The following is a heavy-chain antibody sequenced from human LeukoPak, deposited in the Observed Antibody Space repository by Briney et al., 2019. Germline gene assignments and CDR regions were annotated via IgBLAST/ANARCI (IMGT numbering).Heavy chain of an antibody. CDR2: INPNSGGT. V-gene: IGHV1-2*02. J-gene: IGHJ6*03. CDR3: ARDPLIAVAGSYYYYYYMDV. CDR1: GYTFTGYY. D-gene: IGHD6-19*01. Sequence: ASVKVSCKASGYTFTGYYMHWVRQAPGQGLEWMGWINPNSGGTNYAQKFQGRVTMTRDMSTSTVYMELSSLRSEDTAVYYCARDPLIAVAGSYYYYYYMDVWGKGTTVTVSS.